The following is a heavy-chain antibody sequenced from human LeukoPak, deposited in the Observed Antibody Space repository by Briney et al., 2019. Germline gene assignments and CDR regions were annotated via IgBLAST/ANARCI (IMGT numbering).Heavy chain of an antibody. Sequence: ASVKVSCKASGYTFTAYCMHWVRQAPGQGLEWMGWINPNSGGTNYAQKFQGWVTMTRDTSISTAYMELSRLKSDDTAVYYCARSPSSWYPYFDYWGQGTLVTVSS. V-gene: IGHV1-2*04. CDR1: GYTFTAYC. J-gene: IGHJ4*02. CDR3: ARSPSSWYPYFDY. CDR2: INPNSGGT. D-gene: IGHD6-13*01.